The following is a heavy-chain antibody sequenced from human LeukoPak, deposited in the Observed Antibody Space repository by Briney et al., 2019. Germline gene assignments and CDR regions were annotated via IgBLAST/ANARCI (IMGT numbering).Heavy chain of an antibody. V-gene: IGHV1-18*01. J-gene: IGHJ4*02. CDR3: ARDVDENCSGGSCYRTFDY. CDR1: GYTFTSYG. Sequence: ASVKVSCKASGYTFTSYGISWVRQAPGQGLEWMGWISAYNGNTNYAQKLQGRVTMTTDTSTSTAYMELRSLRSDDTAVYYCARDVDENCSGGSCYRTFDYWGQGTLVTVSS. CDR2: ISAYNGNT. D-gene: IGHD2-15*01.